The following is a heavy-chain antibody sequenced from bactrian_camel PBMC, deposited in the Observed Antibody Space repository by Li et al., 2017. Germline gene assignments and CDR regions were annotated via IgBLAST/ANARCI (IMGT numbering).Heavy chain of an antibody. J-gene: IGHJ4*01. CDR1: GYTFSTDC. V-gene: IGHV3S40*01. D-gene: IGHD6*01. Sequence: VQLVESGGGSVQTGNSLRLSCAASGYTFSTDCVGWFRQAPGKEREGVASIYTGGSSTYYANSVKGRFTISQDNAKNTVYLQLNSLKPEDSAMYYCAAEGWYRSRGDCPLEWGYNYEGKGTQVTVS. CDR2: IYTGGSST.